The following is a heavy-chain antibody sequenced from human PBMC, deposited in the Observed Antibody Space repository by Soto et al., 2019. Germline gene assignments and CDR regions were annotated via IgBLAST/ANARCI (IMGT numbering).Heavy chain of an antibody. CDR1: GFTFSSYG. J-gene: IGHJ5*02. CDR3: AKEPSSGWYWAINWFDP. Sequence: SGGSLRLSCAASGFTFSSYGMHWVRQAPGKGLEWVAVISYDGSNKYYADSVKGRFTISRDNSKNTLYLQMNSLRAEDTAVYYCAKEPSSGWYWAINWFDPWGQGTLVTVSS. V-gene: IGHV3-30*18. D-gene: IGHD6-19*01. CDR2: ISYDGSNK.